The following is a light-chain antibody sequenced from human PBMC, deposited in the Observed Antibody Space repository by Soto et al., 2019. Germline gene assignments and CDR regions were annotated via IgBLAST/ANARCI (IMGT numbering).Light chain of an antibody. J-gene: IGLJ2*01. CDR2: DNS. CDR3: QSYDSSLNVV. Sequence: QSVLTQPPSVSGAPGQRVTISCTGSSSNIGAGYDVQWYQQLPGTAPKLLIYDNSNRPSGVPDRFSGSKSGTSASLAITGLQAEDEADYYCQSYDSSLNVVFGGGTKVTVL. V-gene: IGLV1-40*01. CDR1: SSNIGAGYD.